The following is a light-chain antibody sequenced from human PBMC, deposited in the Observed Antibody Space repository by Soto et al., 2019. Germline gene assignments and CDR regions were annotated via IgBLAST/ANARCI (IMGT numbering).Light chain of an antibody. V-gene: IGKV1-17*01. CDR2: AAS. CDR1: QDIRDA. Sequence: DIQMTQSPSSLSASVGDRVTITCRASQDIRDALGWYQQKPGKAPKRLIYAASSLQSGVPSRFSGSGSGTEFTLKISSLQPEDFATYYCLQQNIYPQTLGQGPRVEIK. CDR3: LQQNIYPQT. J-gene: IGKJ1*01.